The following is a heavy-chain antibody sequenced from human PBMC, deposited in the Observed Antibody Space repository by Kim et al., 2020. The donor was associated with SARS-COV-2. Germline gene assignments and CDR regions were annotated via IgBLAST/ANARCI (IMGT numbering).Heavy chain of an antibody. D-gene: IGHD5-18*01. V-gene: IGHV1-69*13. Sequence: SVKVSCKASGGTFSSYAISWVRQAPGQGLEWMGGIIPIFGTANYAQKFQGRVTITADESTSTAYMELSSLRSEDTAVYYCAVSADTAMVFGDYWGQGTLVTVSS. CDR1: GGTFSSYA. CDR2: IIPIFGTA. CDR3: AVSADTAMVFGDY. J-gene: IGHJ4*02.